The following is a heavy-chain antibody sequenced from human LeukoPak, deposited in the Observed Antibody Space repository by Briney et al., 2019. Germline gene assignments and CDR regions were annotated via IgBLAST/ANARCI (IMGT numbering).Heavy chain of an antibody. CDR3: AKGLSSRRRKIYYYYYGMDV. Sequence: GGSLRLSCAASGFTFSSYAMSWVRQAPGKGLEWVSAISGSGGSTYYADSVKGRFTISRDNSKNTLYLQMNGLRAEDTAVYYCAKGLSSRRRKIYYYYYGMDVWGQGTTVTVSS. CDR1: GFTFSSYA. V-gene: IGHV3-23*01. CDR2: ISGSGGST. J-gene: IGHJ6*02. D-gene: IGHD6-19*01.